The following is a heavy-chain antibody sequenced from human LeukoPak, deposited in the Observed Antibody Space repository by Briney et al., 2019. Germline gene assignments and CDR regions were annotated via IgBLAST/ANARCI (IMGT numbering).Heavy chain of an antibody. CDR2: INHSGST. J-gene: IGHJ4*02. CDR1: GGSFSGYY. CDR3: ARGPLNDY. Sequence: SETLSLTCAVYGGSFSGYYWCWIRQPPGKGLEWIGEINHSGSTNYNPSLKSRVTISVDTSKNQFSLKLSSVTAADTAVYYCARGPLNDYWGQGTLVTVSS. V-gene: IGHV4-34*01.